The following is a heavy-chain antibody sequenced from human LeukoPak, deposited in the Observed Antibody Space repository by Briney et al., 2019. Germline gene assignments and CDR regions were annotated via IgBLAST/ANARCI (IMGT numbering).Heavy chain of an antibody. D-gene: IGHD4-11*01. V-gene: IGHV3-23*01. CDR2: ISGSGDTS. CDR3: AKKGYSWSPRFDP. Sequence: GGSLRLSCAASGSSFSRSDMIWVRQAPGKGLEWVTIISGSGDTSFYADSVRGRFTISRDNSRDTLYLQLNSLRAEDTAVYHCAKKGYSWSPRFDPWGQGTLVTVSS. J-gene: IGHJ5*02. CDR1: GSSFSRSD.